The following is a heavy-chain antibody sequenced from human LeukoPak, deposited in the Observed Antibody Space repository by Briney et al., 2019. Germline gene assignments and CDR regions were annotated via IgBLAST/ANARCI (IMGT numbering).Heavy chain of an antibody. J-gene: IGHJ3*02. V-gene: IGHV3-23*01. CDR2: ISGSGGST. CDR3: ATGSGYSYGPNAFDI. D-gene: IGHD5-18*01. Sequence: SGGSLRLSCAASGFTFSSYAMSWVRQAPGKGLEWVSAISGSGGSTYYADSVKGRFTISRDNSKNTLYLQMNSLRAEDTAVYYCATGSGYSYGPNAFDIWGQGTMVTVSS. CDR1: GFTFSSYA.